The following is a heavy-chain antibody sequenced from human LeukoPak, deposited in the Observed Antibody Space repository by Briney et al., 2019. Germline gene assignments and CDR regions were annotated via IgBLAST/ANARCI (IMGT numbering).Heavy chain of an antibody. J-gene: IGHJ4*02. CDR3: ARDLCDS. V-gene: IGHV3-30-3*01. D-gene: IGHD3-3*01. CDR2: LSDDGTIK. Sequence: GGSLRLSCVASGFTFSKDSMHWVRQAPGKGLEWVAVLSDDGTIKYYSDSVKGRFTISRDNSKNSLYLQMNSLRAEDTAVYYCARDLCDSWGQGTLVTVSS. CDR1: GFTFSKDS.